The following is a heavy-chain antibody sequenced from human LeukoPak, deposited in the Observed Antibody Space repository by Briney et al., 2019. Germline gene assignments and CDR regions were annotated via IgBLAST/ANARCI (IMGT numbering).Heavy chain of an antibody. J-gene: IGHJ4*02. V-gene: IGHV1-69*04. Sequence: SVKVSCKASGYTFTSYGISWVRQAPGQGLEWMGRIIPILGIANYAQKFQGRVTITADKSTSTAYMELSSLRSEDTAVYYCASVGPYSSGGPGDYWGQGTLVTVSS. D-gene: IGHD6-19*01. CDR1: GYTFTSYG. CDR3: ASVGPYSSGGPGDY. CDR2: IIPILGIA.